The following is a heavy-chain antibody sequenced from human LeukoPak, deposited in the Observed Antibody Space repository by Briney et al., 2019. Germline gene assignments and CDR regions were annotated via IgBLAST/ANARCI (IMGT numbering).Heavy chain of an antibody. D-gene: IGHD6-19*01. Sequence: SQTLSLTCTVSGGSISSGDYYWSWIRQPPGKGLEWIGYIYYSGSTYYYPSLKCRVTISVDTSKNQFSLKLSSVTAADTAVYYCARVLAVAGGHNWFDPWGQGTLVTVSS. V-gene: IGHV4-30-4*01. J-gene: IGHJ5*02. CDR1: GGSISSGDYY. CDR2: IYYSGST. CDR3: ARVLAVAGGHNWFDP.